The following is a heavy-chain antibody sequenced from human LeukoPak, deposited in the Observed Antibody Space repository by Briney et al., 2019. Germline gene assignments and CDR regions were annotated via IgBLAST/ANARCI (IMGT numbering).Heavy chain of an antibody. Sequence: GSLRLSCAASGFTFSSYSMNWVRQAPGKGLEWVSFISTSSSYIHNADSVKGRFTISRDNAENSLYLQMNSLRAEDTALYYCAKGPMIFYYMDVWGKGTTVTISS. CDR2: ISTSSSYI. CDR3: AKGPMIFYYMDV. V-gene: IGHV3-21*04. J-gene: IGHJ6*03. CDR1: GFTFSSYS. D-gene: IGHD3-22*01.